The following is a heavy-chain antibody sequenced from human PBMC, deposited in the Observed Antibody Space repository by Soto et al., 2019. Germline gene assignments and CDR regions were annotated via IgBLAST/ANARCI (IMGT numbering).Heavy chain of an antibody. CDR1: GFTFSSYW. J-gene: IGHJ6*02. CDR3: ASISGPDFWSGYLYYYYYGMDV. V-gene: IGHV3-74*01. Sequence: EVQLVESGGGLVQPGGSLRLSCAASGFTFSSYWMHWVRQAPGKGLVWVSRINSDGSSTSYADSVKGRFTISRDNAKNTLYLQMNSLGAEDTAVYYCASISGPDFWSGYLYYYYYGMDVWGQGTTVTVSS. D-gene: IGHD3-3*01. CDR2: INSDGSST.